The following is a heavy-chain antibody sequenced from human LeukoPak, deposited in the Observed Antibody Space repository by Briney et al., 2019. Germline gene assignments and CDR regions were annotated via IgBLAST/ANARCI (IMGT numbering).Heavy chain of an antibody. J-gene: IGHJ4*02. CDR3: ARDQSPMVRGVIGY. Sequence: GGSLRLSCTASGFTFSIYAMGWVRQAPGKGLEWVANIKQDGSEKYYVDSVKGRFTVSRDNAKNSLYLQMNSLRAEDTAVYYCARDQSPMVRGVIGYWGQGTLVTVSS. V-gene: IGHV3-7*01. CDR2: IKQDGSEK. D-gene: IGHD3-10*01. CDR1: GFTFSIYA.